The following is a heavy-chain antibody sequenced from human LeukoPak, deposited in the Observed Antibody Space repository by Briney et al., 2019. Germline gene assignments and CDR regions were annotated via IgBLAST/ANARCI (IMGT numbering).Heavy chain of an antibody. CDR1: GFTFSDYY. V-gene: IGHV3-11*04. D-gene: IGHD6-19*01. J-gene: IGHJ4*02. CDR2: IRSSGTTI. Sequence: PGGSLRLSCVASGFTFSDYYMSWIRQAPGKGLEWVSYIRSSGTTIHYADSVKGRFTISRDNAKYSLYLQMNSLRAEDTAVYYCARDRGAVTDVFDYWGQGTLVTVSS. CDR3: ARDRGAVTDVFDY.